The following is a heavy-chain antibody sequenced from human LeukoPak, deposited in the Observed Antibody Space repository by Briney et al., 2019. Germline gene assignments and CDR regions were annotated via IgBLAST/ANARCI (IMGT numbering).Heavy chain of an antibody. J-gene: IGHJ4*02. CDR1: GYTFITYN. V-gene: IGHV1-46*01. D-gene: IGHD3-10*01. CDR2: INPSGGNT. Sequence: ASVKVSCKASGYTFITYNIHWVRQAPGQGLEWMGMINPSGGNTFYAQNFQGRVTMTRDTSTGTVYMELSSLRSDDTAVYFCARLRFGGAIPFDFWGQGTLVTVSS. CDR3: ARLRFGGAIPFDF.